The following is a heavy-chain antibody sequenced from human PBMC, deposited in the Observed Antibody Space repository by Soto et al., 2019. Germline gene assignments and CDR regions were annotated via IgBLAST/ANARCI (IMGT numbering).Heavy chain of an antibody. CDR2: MRPSTGRT. D-gene: IGHD1-26*01. Sequence: ASVKVSCKASGYSFTSLDINWVRQTAGQGLEWMGWMRPSTGRTGYAQKFQGRVTMTRDTSINTAYMELTTLTSDDTAFYYCARGVSAGVDYWGQGTLVTVSS. CDR1: GYSFTSLD. CDR3: ARGVSAGVDY. J-gene: IGHJ4*02. V-gene: IGHV1-8*01.